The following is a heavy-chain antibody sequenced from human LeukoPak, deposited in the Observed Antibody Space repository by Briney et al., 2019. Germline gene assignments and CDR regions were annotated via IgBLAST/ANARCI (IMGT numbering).Heavy chain of an antibody. CDR1: GFTFSSYA. D-gene: IGHD3-22*01. V-gene: IGHV3-30*12. CDR2: ISSDGSQK. Sequence: GGSLRLSCAASGFTFSSYAMHWVRQAPGKGLEWVSFISSDGSQKYYADSVKGRFTISRDNSKNTLYLQMNSLRVEDTAVYYCARGLFLSGYLDAFDIWGQGTVVTVSS. CDR3: ARGLFLSGYLDAFDI. J-gene: IGHJ3*02.